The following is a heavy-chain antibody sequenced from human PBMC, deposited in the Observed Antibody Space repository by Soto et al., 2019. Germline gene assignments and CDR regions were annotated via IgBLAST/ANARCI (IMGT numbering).Heavy chain of an antibody. Sequence: QVQLQESGPGLVKPSETLFLTCTVSGGSISSYYWSWIRQPPGKGLEWIGYIYYSGSTNYNPSLKSRVTISVDTSKNQFSLKLSSVTAADTAVYYCARRYGGNLDYWGQGTVVTVSS. V-gene: IGHV4-59*08. CDR3: ARRYGGNLDY. J-gene: IGHJ4*02. CDR1: GGSISSYY. CDR2: IYYSGST. D-gene: IGHD1-26*01.